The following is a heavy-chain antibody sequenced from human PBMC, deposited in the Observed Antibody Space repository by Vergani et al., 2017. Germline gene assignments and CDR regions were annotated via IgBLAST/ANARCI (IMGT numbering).Heavy chain of an antibody. D-gene: IGHD1-1*01. J-gene: IGHJ4*02. CDR1: EYSFGNYW. Sequence: EAELVQSGPDMRKPGESLKIPCKVSEYSFGNYWIGWVRQMPGKGLEWMGIIYPADSDTRYSPSCQGQVTISADKSISTAFLQWDSLKASDTALYYCARHTTYTDSWGQGTLVTVSS. CDR2: IYPADSDT. CDR3: ARHTTYTDS. V-gene: IGHV5-51*01.